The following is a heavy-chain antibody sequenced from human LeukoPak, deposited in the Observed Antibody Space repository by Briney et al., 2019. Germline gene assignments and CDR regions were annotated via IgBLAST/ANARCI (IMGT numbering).Heavy chain of an antibody. J-gene: IGHJ4*02. CDR2: IKQDGSGK. Sequence: PAGGSLRLSCAASGFTLSNHWMTWVRQAPGKGLEWVANIKQDGSGKNYVDSVKGRFIISRDNAKNSLYLQMNTLRADDTAVYYCARDGFGTGSNWGQGTLVTVSS. CDR1: GFTLSNHW. D-gene: IGHD3-16*01. V-gene: IGHV3-7*03. CDR3: ARDGFGTGSN.